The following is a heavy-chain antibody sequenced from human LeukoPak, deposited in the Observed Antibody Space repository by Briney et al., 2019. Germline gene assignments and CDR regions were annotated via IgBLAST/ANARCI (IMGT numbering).Heavy chain of an antibody. V-gene: IGHV1-2*02. CDR1: GYTFTGYY. D-gene: IGHD5-12*01. Sequence: AAVKVSCKASGYTFTGYYMHWVRQAPGQRLEWMGWINPNSGDTDYAQKFQGRVTITRDTSITTAYMELSRLTSDDTAVYYCARDTRGYSGYDWDYWGQGTLVTVSS. CDR3: ARDTRGYSGYDWDY. J-gene: IGHJ4*02. CDR2: INPNSGDT.